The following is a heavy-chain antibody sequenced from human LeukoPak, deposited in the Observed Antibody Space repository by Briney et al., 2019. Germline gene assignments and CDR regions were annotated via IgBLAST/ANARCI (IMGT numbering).Heavy chain of an antibody. D-gene: IGHD3-10*01. V-gene: IGHV3-11*01. CDR3: ASPEYGSGSYYCGPDDAFDI. CDR2: ISSSGSTI. CDR1: GFTFSDYY. J-gene: IGHJ3*02. Sequence: GGSLRLSCAASGFTFSDYYMSWIRQAPVKGLEWVSYISSSGSTIYYADSVKGRFTISRDNAKNSLYLQMNSLRAEDTAVYYCASPEYGSGSYYCGPDDAFDIWGQGTMVTVSS.